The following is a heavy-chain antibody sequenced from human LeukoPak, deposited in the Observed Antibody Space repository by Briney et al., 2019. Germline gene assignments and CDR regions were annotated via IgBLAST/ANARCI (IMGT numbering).Heavy chain of an antibody. D-gene: IGHD4-17*01. CDR3: ARGRYGDYYEYYFDY. CDR2: IYYSGST. J-gene: IGHJ4*02. CDR1: GGSISSSSYY. V-gene: IGHV4-39*07. Sequence: NPSETLSLTCTVSGGSISSSSYYWGWIRQPPGKGLEWIGSIYYSGSTYYNPSLKSRVTISVDTSKNQFSLKLSSVTAADTAVYYCARGRYGDYYEYYFDYWGQGTLVTVSS.